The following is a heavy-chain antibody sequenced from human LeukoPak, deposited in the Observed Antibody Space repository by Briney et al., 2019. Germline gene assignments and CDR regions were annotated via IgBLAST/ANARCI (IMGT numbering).Heavy chain of an antibody. J-gene: IGHJ5*02. V-gene: IGHV3-23*01. CDR2: ISGGGGST. CDR3: AKGGYCSSTSCYVGWFDP. CDR1: GFTFSSYV. Sequence: GGSLRLSCAASGFTFSSYVMNWVRQAPGKGLEWVSVISGGGGSTYYADSVKGRFNIYRDNSKNTLFLQMNSLRAEDTAVYYCAKGGYCSSTSCYVGWFDPWGQGTLVTVSS. D-gene: IGHD2-2*01.